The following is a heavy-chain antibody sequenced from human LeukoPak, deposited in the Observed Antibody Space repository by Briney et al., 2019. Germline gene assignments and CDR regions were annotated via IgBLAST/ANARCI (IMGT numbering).Heavy chain of an antibody. CDR3: ARRWAPVTTIDY. CDR1: GGSISSSSYY. D-gene: IGHD4-17*01. V-gene: IGHV4-39*01. Sequence: SETLSLXCTVSGGSISSSSYYWGWNRQPPGKGLEWIGSIYYSGITYYNPSLKSRVTISVDTSKNQFSLKLSSVTAADTAVYYCARRWAPVTTIDYWGQGTLVTVSS. CDR2: IYYSGIT. J-gene: IGHJ4*02.